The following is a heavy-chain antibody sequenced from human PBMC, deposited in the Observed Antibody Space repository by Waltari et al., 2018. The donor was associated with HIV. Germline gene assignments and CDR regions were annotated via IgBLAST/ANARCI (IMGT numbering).Heavy chain of an antibody. D-gene: IGHD6-6*01. Sequence: QVQLVQSGAEVKKPGASVKVSCKASGYTFTGYYMHWVRQAPGQGLGWMGWINPNIGGTNYAQKFQGRVTMTRDTSISTAYMELSRLRSDDTAVYYCATALYSSSSAGSIDYWGQGTLVTVSS. CDR2: INPNIGGT. CDR3: ATALYSSSSAGSIDY. J-gene: IGHJ4*02. CDR1: GYTFTGYY. V-gene: IGHV1-2*02.